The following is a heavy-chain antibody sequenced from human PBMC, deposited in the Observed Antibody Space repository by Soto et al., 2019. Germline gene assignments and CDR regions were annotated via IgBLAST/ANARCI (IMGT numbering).Heavy chain of an antibody. CDR2: INHSGST. V-gene: IGHV4-34*01. J-gene: IGHJ4*02. CDR3: ASMLGIAVAGTGY. D-gene: IGHD6-19*01. CDR1: GGSFSGYY. Sequence: PSETLSLTCAVYGGSFSGYYWSWIRQPPGKGLEWIGEINHSGSTNYNPSLKSRVTISVDTSKNQFSLKLSSVTAADTAAHYCASMLGIAVAGTGYWGQGTLVTVSS.